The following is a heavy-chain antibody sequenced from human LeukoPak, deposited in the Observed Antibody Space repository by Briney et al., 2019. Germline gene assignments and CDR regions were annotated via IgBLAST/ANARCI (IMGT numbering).Heavy chain of an antibody. V-gene: IGHV1-3*01. CDR3: ARAFYNFWRGYYFDY. CDR1: GYTFTSYA. CDR2: INAGNGNT. J-gene: IGHJ4*02. D-gene: IGHD3/OR15-3a*01. Sequence: VASVKVSCKASGYTFTSYAMHWVRQAPGQRLEWMGWINAGNGNTKYSQKFQGRVTITRDTSASTAYMELSSLRSEDTAVYYCARAFYNFWRGYYFDYWGQGTLVTVSS.